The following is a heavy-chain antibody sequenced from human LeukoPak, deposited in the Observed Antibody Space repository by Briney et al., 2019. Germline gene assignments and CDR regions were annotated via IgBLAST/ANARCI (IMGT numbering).Heavy chain of an antibody. CDR2: INPNSGGT. CDR1: GYTFTGYY. Sequence: ASVKVSCKASGYTFTGYYMHWVRQAPGQGLEWMGWINPNSGGTNYAQKFQGRVTMTRDTSISTAYMELSRLRSDDMAVYYCATGGVGQQIQLGWFDPWGQGTLVTVSS. V-gene: IGHV1-2*02. D-gene: IGHD6-13*01. J-gene: IGHJ5*02. CDR3: ATGGVGQQIQLGWFDP.